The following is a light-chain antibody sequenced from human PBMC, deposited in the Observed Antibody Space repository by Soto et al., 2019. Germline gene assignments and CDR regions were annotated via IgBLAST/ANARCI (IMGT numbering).Light chain of an antibody. J-gene: IGKJ1*01. Sequence: DIVMTQSPLSLPVTPGEPASISCRSSQSLLHSNGYNYLDWYLQKPGQSPQLLIYLGSTRASGVPDRFSGSGSGTDFTLKISRVEAEDVGVYYCMQALQTPPWTFGQGTNVEIK. V-gene: IGKV2-28*01. CDR1: QSLLHSNGYNY. CDR2: LGS. CDR3: MQALQTPPWT.